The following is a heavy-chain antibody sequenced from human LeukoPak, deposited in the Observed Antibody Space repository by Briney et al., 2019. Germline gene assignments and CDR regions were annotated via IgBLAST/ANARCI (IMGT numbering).Heavy chain of an antibody. D-gene: IGHD6-13*01. CDR2: IIPILGIA. J-gene: IGHJ4*02. Sequence: ASVKVSCKASGYTFTSYGISWVRQAPGQGLEWMGRIIPILGIANYAQKFQGRVTITADKSTSTAYMELSSLRSEDTAVYYCARDSSTAAADYWGQGTLVTVSS. V-gene: IGHV1-69*04. CDR3: ARDSSTAAADY. CDR1: GYTFTSYG.